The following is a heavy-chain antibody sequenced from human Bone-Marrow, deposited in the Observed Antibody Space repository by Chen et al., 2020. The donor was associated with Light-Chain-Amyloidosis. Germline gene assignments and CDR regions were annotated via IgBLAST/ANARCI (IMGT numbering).Heavy chain of an antibody. CDR2: CSGSTVST. Sequence: EVQLVESGGGLVQPGGSLRLSCATSGFNFSSFGMSWVRQAPGKGLEWGSTCSGSTVSTYDAGAVKGRFIISRDNSKSTLYLQMNSLRAGDTAVYFGTRKGGYFVCWGQGALVTVSS. J-gene: IGHJ4*02. D-gene: IGHD3-10*01. CDR3: TRKGGYFVC. CDR1: GFNFSSFG. V-gene: IGHV3-23*04.